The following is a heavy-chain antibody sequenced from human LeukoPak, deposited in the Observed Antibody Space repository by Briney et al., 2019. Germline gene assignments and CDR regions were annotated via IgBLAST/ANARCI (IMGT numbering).Heavy chain of an antibody. D-gene: IGHD6-13*01. CDR1: GGSIRSSSYY. CDR3: ERDMRQLGYYYYFMDV. CDR2: IYYSGST. V-gene: IGHV4-39*07. J-gene: IGHJ6*03. Sequence: SETLSLTCTGSGGSIRSSSYYWSWIRQPPGKGLEWIGSIYYSGSTYYNPSLNIRVTISVDTSKNQFSLKLSSVTAADTAVYYCERDMRQLGYYYYFMDVWGKGSTVTVSS.